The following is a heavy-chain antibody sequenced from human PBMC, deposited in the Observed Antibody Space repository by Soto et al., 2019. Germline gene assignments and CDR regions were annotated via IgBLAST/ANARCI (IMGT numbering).Heavy chain of an antibody. J-gene: IGHJ3*01. V-gene: IGHV3-33*08. CDR2: VWSNGINK. Sequence: GGSLRLSCAASGFIFSTYAMNWVRQAPGKGLEWVAVVWSNGINKYYADSVRGRFTISRDNSRNSLSLLMNSLRVEDTALYYCVGERGPFDAFDFWGQGTMVTVSS. CDR1: GFIFSTYA. CDR3: VGERGPFDAFDF.